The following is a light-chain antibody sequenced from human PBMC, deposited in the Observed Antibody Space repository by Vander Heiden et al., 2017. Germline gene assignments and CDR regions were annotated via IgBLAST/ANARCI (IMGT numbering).Light chain of an antibody. V-gene: IGLV1-44*01. CDR2: SKN. Sequence: QSVLTQPPSASGTPGQRATIPASGISANIVSTTVNWYQQLPATAPIPLIYSKNSRPSGVPARFAGPKSGTSAPLAISGLQSEDEADYYCAAWDDSLNGHWVFGGGTKLTVL. CDR3: AAWDDSLNGHWV. CDR1: SANIVSTT. J-gene: IGLJ3*02.